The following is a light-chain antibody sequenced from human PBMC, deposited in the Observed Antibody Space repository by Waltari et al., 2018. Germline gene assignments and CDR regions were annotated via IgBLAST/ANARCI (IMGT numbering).Light chain of an antibody. V-gene: IGLV4-69*01. J-gene: IGLJ2*01. CDR1: SGHSDYX. CDR3: HAWRSGXXV. Sequence: QLVLTQSPSASASLGAXXKLTCTLSSGHSDYXXXXXQQQPGKGPRYLMKLNXDGXHNKGDGIPDRFSGSSSGAERYLTISSLXSXDEADYYCHAWRSGXXVFAGGTKLTVL. CDR2: LNXDGXH.